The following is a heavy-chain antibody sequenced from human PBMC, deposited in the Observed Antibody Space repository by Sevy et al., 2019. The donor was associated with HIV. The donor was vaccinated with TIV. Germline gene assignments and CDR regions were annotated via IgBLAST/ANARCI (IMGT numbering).Heavy chain of an antibody. Sequence: GGSLRLSCAASGFPFSNAWRNWVRQPPGKGLEWVGLIKNEKEGGKTDYAAPVKGRFTISRDDLTLTLFLKMSSLKTGDIAVYYCTTDWGAGATWVRACDPWGQGTMVTVSS. CDR3: TTDWGAGATWVRACDP. D-gene: IGHD1-26*01. CDR1: GFPFSNAW. V-gene: IGHV3-15*01. J-gene: IGHJ3*01. CDR2: IKNEKEGGKT.